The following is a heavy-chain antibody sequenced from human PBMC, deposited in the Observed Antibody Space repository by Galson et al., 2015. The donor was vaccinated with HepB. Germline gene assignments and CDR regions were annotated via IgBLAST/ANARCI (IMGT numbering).Heavy chain of an antibody. CDR2: IYPGDSDT. V-gene: IGHV5-51*01. CDR3: VRSGSEGPYFDY. J-gene: IGHJ4*02. D-gene: IGHD1-26*01. CDR1: GYSFTSYW. Sequence: SGAEVKKPGESLKISCKGSGYSFTSYWIGWVRQMTGKGLEWMGIIYPGDSDTRYSPSFQGQVTHTPDKSISTAYLQGGSLKASDTAMYYCVRSGSEGPYFDYWGQGTLVTVSS.